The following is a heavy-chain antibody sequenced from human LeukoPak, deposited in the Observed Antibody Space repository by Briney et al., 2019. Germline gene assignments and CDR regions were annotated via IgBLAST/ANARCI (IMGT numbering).Heavy chain of an antibody. CDR1: GRSITSSY. V-gene: IGHV4-59*01. J-gene: IGHJ5*02. Sequence: AETLSLTCTLYGRSITSSYWRWARQSPGKGVEWLGYIHYTGSPNNNPSLKSRLTMLISTPKNHFALNIITLTAADPAVYYCGGGRYSAGDNWFDPWGEGTLVTVSS. CDR2: IHYTGSP. D-gene: IGHD3-9*01. CDR3: GGGRYSAGDNWFDP.